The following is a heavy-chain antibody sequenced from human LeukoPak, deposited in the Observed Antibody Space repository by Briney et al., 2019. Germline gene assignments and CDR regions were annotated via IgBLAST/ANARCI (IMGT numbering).Heavy chain of an antibody. CDR1: GYTFTGYY. D-gene: IGHD3-22*01. CDR3: ARDYASIYYDSSGHRDY. Sequence: ASVKXSCKASGYTFTGYYMHWVRQAPGQGLEWMGRINPNSGGTNYAQKFQGRVTMTRDTSISTAYMELSRLRSDDTAVYYCARDYASIYYDSSGHRDYWGQGTLVTVSS. CDR2: INPNSGGT. J-gene: IGHJ4*02. V-gene: IGHV1-2*06.